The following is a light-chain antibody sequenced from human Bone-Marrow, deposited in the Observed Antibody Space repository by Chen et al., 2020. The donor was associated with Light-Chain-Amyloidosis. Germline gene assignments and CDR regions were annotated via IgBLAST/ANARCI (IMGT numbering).Light chain of an antibody. CDR2: GSS. Sequence: EIVLTQSPGTLSLSPGEGANLSCRASQTISSNYLTWYQLKFGQAPRLLIYGSSSRATGVPDRFTGSVSGTDFTLTINRLEPEDFAMYYCQQYGTSPLTFGGGTKVEIK. CDR3: QQYGTSPLT. J-gene: IGKJ4*01. CDR1: QTISSNY. V-gene: IGKV3-20*01.